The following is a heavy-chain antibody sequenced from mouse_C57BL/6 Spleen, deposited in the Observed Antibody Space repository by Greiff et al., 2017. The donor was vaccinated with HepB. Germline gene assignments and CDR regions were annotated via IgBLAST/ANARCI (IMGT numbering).Heavy chain of an antibody. CDR2: IDPETGGT. J-gene: IGHJ1*03. Sequence: VQLQQSGAELVRPGASVTLSCKASGYTFTDYEMHWVKQTPVHGLDWIGAIDPETGGTAYNQKFKGKAILTADKSSSTAYMELRSLTSEDSAVYYCTRKGYGSRHWYFDVWGTGTTVTVSS. CDR1: GYTFTDYE. D-gene: IGHD1-1*01. CDR3: TRKGYGSRHWYFDV. V-gene: IGHV1-15*01.